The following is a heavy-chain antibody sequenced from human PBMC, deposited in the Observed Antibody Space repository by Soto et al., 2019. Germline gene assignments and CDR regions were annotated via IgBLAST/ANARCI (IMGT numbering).Heavy chain of an antibody. CDR2: IVPVFGST. V-gene: IGHV1-69*13. J-gene: IGHJ4*02. D-gene: IGHD3-16*01. CDR1: GGTFSSYA. Sequence: SVKVSCKASGGTFSSYAISWVRQAPGQGLEWMGGIVPVFGSTNYAQKFQARVTLTADESSSTAYMELSSLRSDDTAVYYCAGVDSAMITLNYWGQGTQVTVSS. CDR3: AGVDSAMITLNY.